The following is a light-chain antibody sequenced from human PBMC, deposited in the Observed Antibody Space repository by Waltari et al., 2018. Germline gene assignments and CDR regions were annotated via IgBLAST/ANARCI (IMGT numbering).Light chain of an antibody. Sequence: IVMTQSPATLCVSPGERATLACRASQSVGSNLAWYHQQPGQDPRLLIYGAATRATGIPARFSGSGSGTEFTLIIISLQSEDFVVYYCQQYNNWPPWTFGQGTKVEIK. CDR3: QQYNNWPPWT. J-gene: IGKJ1*01. V-gene: IGKV3-15*01. CDR1: QSVGSN. CDR2: GAA.